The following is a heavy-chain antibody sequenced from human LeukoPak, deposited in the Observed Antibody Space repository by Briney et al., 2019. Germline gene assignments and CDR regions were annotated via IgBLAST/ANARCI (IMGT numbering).Heavy chain of an antibody. Sequence: GGSLRLSCAASGLTFKNYAMTWVRQAPGKGLEWVLTISGNGDEPFYADSVKGRFTISRDNSKNTLSLQMNSLRADDTTLYYCAKGGHFSWFDPWGQGTLVTVSS. CDR1: GLTFKNYA. CDR2: ISGNGDEP. CDR3: AKGGHFSWFDP. J-gene: IGHJ5*02. D-gene: IGHD1-26*01. V-gene: IGHV3-23*01.